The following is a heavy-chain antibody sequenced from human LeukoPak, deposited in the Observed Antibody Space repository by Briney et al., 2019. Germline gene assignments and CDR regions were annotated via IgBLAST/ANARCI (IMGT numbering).Heavy chain of an antibody. CDR3: ARDAGGQNYYFDY. J-gene: IGHJ4*02. CDR1: GFTFSDYY. CDR2: ISGGGSTI. Sequence: PGGSLRLSCAASGFTFSDYYMSWIRQAPGKGLEWISYISGGGSTIYYADSVKGRFTISRDNAKNSLYLQMNSLRAEDTAVYYCARDAGGQNYYFDYWGQGTLVTVSS. V-gene: IGHV3-11*01. D-gene: IGHD2-15*01.